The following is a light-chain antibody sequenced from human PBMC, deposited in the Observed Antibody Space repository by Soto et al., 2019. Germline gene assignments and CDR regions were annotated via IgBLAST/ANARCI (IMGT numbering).Light chain of an antibody. CDR2: RGS. Sequence: DIQMTQSPSTLSASVGDTVTITCRASQTIGNWMAWYQQTPGKAPNLLIYRGSSRQSGVPSRFSGSGSGTEFTLSIVSLQPDDFAVYYCQQFNIYPYTFGRGTKLES. CDR1: QTIGNW. J-gene: IGKJ2*01. V-gene: IGKV1-5*03. CDR3: QQFNIYPYT.